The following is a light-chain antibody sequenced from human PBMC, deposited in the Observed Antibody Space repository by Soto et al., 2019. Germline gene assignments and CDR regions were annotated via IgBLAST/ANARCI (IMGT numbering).Light chain of an antibody. CDR3: GTWDSSLNAGQV. CDR2: ETN. J-gene: IGLJ3*02. V-gene: IGLV1-51*02. Sequence: QSALTQPPSVSAAPGQKVTISCSGSSSNIGNNYVSWYQQFPGTAPKLLIYETNERPSGIPDRFSGSKSDTSATLGITGLQTGDEADYYCGTWDSSLNAGQVFGGGTKLTVL. CDR1: SSNIGNNY.